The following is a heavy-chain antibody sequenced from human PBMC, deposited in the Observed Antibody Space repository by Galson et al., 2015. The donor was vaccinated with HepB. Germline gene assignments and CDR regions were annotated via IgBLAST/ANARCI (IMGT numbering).Heavy chain of an antibody. Sequence: SLRLSCAASGFTFGDYAMSWVRQAPGKGLEWVGFIRDKGYGGTTEHAAPVKGRLIISRDDSKSIAYLQMNSLKIEDTAVYYCARTRMAGGYVFDYWGQGTLVTVSS. V-gene: IGHV3-49*04. CDR2: IRDKGYGGTT. CDR3: ARTRMAGGYVFDY. J-gene: IGHJ4*02. CDR1: GFTFGDYA. D-gene: IGHD3-16*01.